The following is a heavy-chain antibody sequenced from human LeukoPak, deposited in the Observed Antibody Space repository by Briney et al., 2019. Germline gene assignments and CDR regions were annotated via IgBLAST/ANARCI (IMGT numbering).Heavy chain of an antibody. J-gene: IGHJ4*02. V-gene: IGHV3-15*01. D-gene: IGHD1-26*01. CDR3: TTDSFVGATFRC. CDR1: GFTFPGYA. CDR2: IKSKTDGATT. Sequence: PGGSLRLSCAASGFTFPGYAMSWVRQAPGKGLEWVGRIKSKTDGATTDYAAPVKGIFTISRDDSKNTLYLQMNSLKTEDTAVYYCTTDSFVGATFRCWGQGTLVTVSS.